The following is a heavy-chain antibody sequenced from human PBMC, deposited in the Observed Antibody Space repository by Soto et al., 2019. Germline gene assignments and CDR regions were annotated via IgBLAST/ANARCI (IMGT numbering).Heavy chain of an antibody. Sequence: GGSLRLSCAASGFGFSSYAMGWVRQAPGKGLEWVSVIGGSGANTYYADSVNGRFTISRDNSKNTLYLQMSSLRAEDTAVYYYARGDYYGSETYGRWLDYWGQGTLVTVSS. CDR2: IGGSGANT. V-gene: IGHV3-23*01. CDR3: ARGDYYGSETYGRWLDY. D-gene: IGHD3-10*01. J-gene: IGHJ4*02. CDR1: GFGFSSYA.